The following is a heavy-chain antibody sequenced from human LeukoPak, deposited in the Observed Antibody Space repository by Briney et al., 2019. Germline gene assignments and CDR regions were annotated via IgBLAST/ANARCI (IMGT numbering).Heavy chain of an antibody. CDR2: ISWNSGSI. D-gene: IGHD1-7*01. CDR3: AKGRELTGPFDY. Sequence: GGSLRLSCAASGFTFDDYAMHWVRQAPGKGLEWVSGISWNSGSIGYADSVKGRFTIFRDNAKNSLYLQMNSLRAEDTALYYCAKGRELTGPFDYWGQETLVTVSS. J-gene: IGHJ4*02. CDR1: GFTFDDYA. V-gene: IGHV3-9*01.